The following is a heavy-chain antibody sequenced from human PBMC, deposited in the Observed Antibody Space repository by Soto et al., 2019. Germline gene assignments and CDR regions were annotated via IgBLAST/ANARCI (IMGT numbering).Heavy chain of an antibody. J-gene: IGHJ6*02. CDR3: ANDRRGSAGMDV. D-gene: IGHD2-15*01. V-gene: IGHV3-23*01. CDR2: ISGSGGST. Sequence: GGSLRLSCAASGFTFSSYAMSWVRQAPGKGLEWVSAISGSGGSTYYADSVKGRFTICRDNSKNTRYLQMNSLRAEDTAVYYCANDRRGSAGMDVWGQGTTVTVSS. CDR1: GFTFSSYA.